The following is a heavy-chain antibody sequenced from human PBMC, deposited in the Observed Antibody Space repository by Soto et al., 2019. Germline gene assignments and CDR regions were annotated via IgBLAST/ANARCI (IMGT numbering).Heavy chain of an antibody. CDR3: ARDRHVYYYYYGMDV. CDR1: GFTFSSYE. J-gene: IGHJ6*02. Sequence: GGSLRLSCAASGFTFSSYEMNWVRQAPGKGLEWVSYISSSGSTIYYADSVKGRFTISRDNAKNSLYLQMNSLRAEDTAVYYCARDRHVYYYYYGMDVWGQGTTVTVSS. V-gene: IGHV3-48*03. CDR2: ISSSGSTI.